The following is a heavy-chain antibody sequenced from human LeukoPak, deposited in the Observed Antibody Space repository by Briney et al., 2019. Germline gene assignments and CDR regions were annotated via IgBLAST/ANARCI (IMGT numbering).Heavy chain of an antibody. J-gene: IGHJ6*03. CDR3: ARVQMRREYYMDV. V-gene: IGHV3-15*01. CDR2: IKSKTDGGTT. D-gene: IGHD1-1*01. Sequence: PGGSLRLSCAASGFTFSNAWMSWVRQAPGKGLEWVGRIKSKTDGGTTDYAAPVKGRFTISRDDSKNTLYLQMNSLRAEDTAVYYCARVQMRREYYMDVWGKGTTVTISS. CDR1: GFTFSNAW.